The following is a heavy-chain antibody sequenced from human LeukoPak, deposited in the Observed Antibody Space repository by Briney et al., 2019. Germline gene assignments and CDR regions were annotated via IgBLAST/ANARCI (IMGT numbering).Heavy chain of an antibody. CDR1: GGSITTFY. CDR3: ARAGEGFFGWFDP. V-gene: IGHV4-4*07. CDR2: ISTSGSI. D-gene: IGHD3-3*01. Sequence: PSETLSLTRSVSGGSITTFYWSWIRQPAGKGLEWLGRISTSGSINYNPSLKSRVTMSVDTSKNQLSLKVSSVTAADTAVYYCARAGEGFFGWFDPWGQGTLVTVSS. J-gene: IGHJ5*02.